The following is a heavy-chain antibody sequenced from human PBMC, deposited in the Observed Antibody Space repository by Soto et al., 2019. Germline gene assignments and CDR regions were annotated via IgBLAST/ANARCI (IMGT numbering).Heavy chain of an antibody. CDR3: ARSYYDFWSGYYFYYGMDV. V-gene: IGHV4-59*01. D-gene: IGHD3-3*01. CDR2: IYYSGST. J-gene: IGHJ6*02. Sequence: PSETLSLTCTVSGGSISSYYWSWIRQPPGKGLEWIGYIYYSGSTNYNPSLKSRVTISVDTSKNQFSLKLSSVTAADTAVYYCARSYYDFWSGYYFYYGMDVWGQGTTVTVSS. CDR1: GGSISSYY.